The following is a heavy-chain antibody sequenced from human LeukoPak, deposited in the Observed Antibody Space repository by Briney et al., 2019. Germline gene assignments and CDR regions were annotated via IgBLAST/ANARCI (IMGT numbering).Heavy chain of an antibody. D-gene: IGHD2-21*02. Sequence: EGSLRLSCAASGFPFSSHAMSWVRQPPGKGLEWVSAISNGKTYYADSVRGRFTISRDDSKNTVSLQMNSLRDEDTALYYCVREAGYCASVCLKSNWFDPWGQGTLVTVSS. V-gene: IGHV3-23*01. CDR2: ISNGKT. CDR1: GFPFSSHA. CDR3: VREAGYCASVCLKSNWFDP. J-gene: IGHJ5*02.